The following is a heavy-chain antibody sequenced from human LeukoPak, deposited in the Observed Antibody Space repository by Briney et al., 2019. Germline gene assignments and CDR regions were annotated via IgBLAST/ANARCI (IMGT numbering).Heavy chain of an antibody. V-gene: IGHV3-13*01. Sequence: GTSLRLSCAASGFTFSNFDLHWVRQATGEGLEWVSAIGTAGDTYYPDSVKGRFTISRDNAKNSFYLQMDNLRPGDTAVYYCSRGGAPAGYAYDIWGHGTVVTVSS. D-gene: IGHD6-13*01. CDR1: GFTFSNFD. J-gene: IGHJ3*02. CDR2: IGTAGDT. CDR3: SRGGAPAGYAYDI.